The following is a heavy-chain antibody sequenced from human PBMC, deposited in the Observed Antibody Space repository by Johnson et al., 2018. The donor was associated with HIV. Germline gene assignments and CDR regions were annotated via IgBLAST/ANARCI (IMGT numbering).Heavy chain of an antibody. CDR3: VRDQGSGWPTNAFDI. CDR1: GFAFRNYG. D-gene: IGHD6-19*01. Sequence: QVQLVESGGGVVQPGTSLRLSCAASGFAFRNYGMHWVRQAPGKGLEWVALIWYDGTDKYYTDSVKGRFIISRDNSKNMTNLQMNGLSDEDTADYYCVRDQGSGWPTNAFDIWGRGTRVTVSS. V-gene: IGHV3-33*01. CDR2: IWYDGTDK. J-gene: IGHJ3*02.